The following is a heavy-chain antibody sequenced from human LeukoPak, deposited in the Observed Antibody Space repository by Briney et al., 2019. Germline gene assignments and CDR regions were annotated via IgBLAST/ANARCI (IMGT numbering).Heavy chain of an antibody. J-gene: IGHJ6*03. CDR2: IYYSGST. CDR1: GGSISSSSYY. Sequence: SETLSLTCTVSGGSISSSSYYWGWIRQPPRKGLEWIGSIYYSGSTYYNPSLKSRVTISVDTSKNQFSLKLSSVTAADTAVYYCARGGYSSSWYGVYYYYYMDVWGKGTTVTVSS. D-gene: IGHD6-13*01. CDR3: ARGGYSSSWYGVYYYYYMDV. V-gene: IGHV4-39*07.